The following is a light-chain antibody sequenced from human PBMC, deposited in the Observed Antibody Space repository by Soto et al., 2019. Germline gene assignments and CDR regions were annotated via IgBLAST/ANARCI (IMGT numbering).Light chain of an antibody. J-gene: IGKJ5*01. CDR1: QSVSNNF. Sequence: EIVLTQSPGTLSLSPGERATLSCRASQSVSNNFLAWYQQKPGQAPRLLIYNASNRATGIPDRFSGSGSGTDSITISSMLDHEDAAVYYCHHHTYPPQTFGQGTQLEIK. CDR3: HHHTYPPQT. V-gene: IGKV3D-20*02. CDR2: NAS.